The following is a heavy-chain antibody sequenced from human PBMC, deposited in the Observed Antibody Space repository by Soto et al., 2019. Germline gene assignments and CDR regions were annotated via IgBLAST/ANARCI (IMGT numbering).Heavy chain of an antibody. CDR3: ARDGSSSSYYYYGMDV. CDR1: GYTITSYA. Sequence: ASVKVSCKASGYTITSYAMHWVRQAPGQRLEWMGWINAGNGNAKYSQKFQGRVTITRDTSASTAYMELSSLRSEDTAVYYCARDGSSSSYYYYGMDVWGQGTTVTVSS. V-gene: IGHV1-3*01. D-gene: IGHD6-6*01. J-gene: IGHJ6*02. CDR2: INAGNGNA.